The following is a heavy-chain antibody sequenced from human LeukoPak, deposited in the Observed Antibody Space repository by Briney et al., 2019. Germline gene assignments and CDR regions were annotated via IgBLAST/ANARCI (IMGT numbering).Heavy chain of an antibody. CDR1: GFSFNRHW. D-gene: IGHD4-17*01. CDR2: IRQGGSEK. J-gene: IGHJ4*02. V-gene: IGHV3-7*01. CDR3: ARGPNYGARVDYLDS. Sequence: GGSLRLSCAASGFSFNRHWMTWVRQAPGKGLEWVASIRQGGSEKYYADSVKGRFTVSRDDAKNSLYFQMNSLSAGDTAVYYCARGPNYGARVDYLDSWGQGTKVTVSS.